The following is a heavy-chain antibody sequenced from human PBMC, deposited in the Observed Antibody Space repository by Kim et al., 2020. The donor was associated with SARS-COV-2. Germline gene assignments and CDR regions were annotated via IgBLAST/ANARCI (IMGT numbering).Heavy chain of an antibody. CDR1: GGSISSSSYY. V-gene: IGHV4-39*01. J-gene: IGHJ5*01. D-gene: IGHD3-16*01. CDR2: LYYRGST. Sequence: SETLSLTCTVSGGSISSSSYYWGWIRPPPGKGLEWIGSLYYRGSTYYNPSLKSRVTISVDTSKNQFSLKPSSVTAADTAVSYRARPGASYNWFDSSGQGT. CDR3: ARPGASYNWFDS.